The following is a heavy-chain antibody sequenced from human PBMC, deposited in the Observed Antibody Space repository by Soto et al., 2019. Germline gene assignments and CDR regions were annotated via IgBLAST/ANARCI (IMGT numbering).Heavy chain of an antibody. CDR3: ARGGRGYYYGSGSYYMTHYYYGMDV. J-gene: IGHJ6*02. Sequence: EVQLVESGGGLVQPGGSLRLSCAASGFTVSSNYMSWVRQAPGKGLEWVSVIYSGGSTYYADSVKGRFTISRHNSKNTLYLQMNSLGAGDTAVYYCARGGRGYYYGSGSYYMTHYYYGMDVWGQGTTVTVSS. CDR2: IYSGGST. CDR1: GFTVSSNY. D-gene: IGHD3-10*01. V-gene: IGHV3-53*04.